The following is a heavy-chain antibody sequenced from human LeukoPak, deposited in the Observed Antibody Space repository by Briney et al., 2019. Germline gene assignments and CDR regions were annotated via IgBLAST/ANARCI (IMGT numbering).Heavy chain of an antibody. Sequence: SETLSLTCTVSGGSISSGGYYWSWIRQPAGKGLEWIGRIYTSGNTNYNPALKSRVTISVDTSKNQFSLKLSSVTAADTAVYYCAREGGYSYGDAPLHFDYWGQGTLVTVSS. CDR1: GGSISSGGYY. J-gene: IGHJ4*02. CDR2: IYTSGNT. V-gene: IGHV4-61*02. D-gene: IGHD5-18*01. CDR3: AREGGYSYGDAPLHFDY.